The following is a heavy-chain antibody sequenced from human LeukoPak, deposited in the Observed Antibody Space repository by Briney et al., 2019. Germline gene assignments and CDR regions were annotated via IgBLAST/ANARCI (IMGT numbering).Heavy chain of an antibody. CDR3: ARVEDTSGWYWIAY. Sequence: GGSLRLSCAASGFNFSSYWMTWVRQAPGKGLEWVASIKPDGSEKYYVDSVKGRFTISRDNAKNSLYLQMNGLRAEDTAVYYCARVEDTSGWYWIAYWGQGTLVTVSS. D-gene: IGHD6-19*01. J-gene: IGHJ4*02. CDR2: IKPDGSEK. CDR1: GFNFSSYW. V-gene: IGHV3-7*01.